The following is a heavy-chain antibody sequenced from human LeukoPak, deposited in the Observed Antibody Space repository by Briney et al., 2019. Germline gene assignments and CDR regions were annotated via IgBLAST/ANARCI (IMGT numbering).Heavy chain of an antibody. CDR1: GGSISSYY. CDR2: ISYTGST. D-gene: IGHD4-23*01. J-gene: IGHJ4*02. CDR3: ARNYGGENYFDY. V-gene: IGHV4-59*01. Sequence: SETLSLTCTVSGGSISSYYWSWIRQPPGQGPKWIGYISYTGSTNYSPSLKGRVTISVDMSKNQFSLHLSSVTAADTAVYYCARNYGGENYFDYWGQGSLVTVSS.